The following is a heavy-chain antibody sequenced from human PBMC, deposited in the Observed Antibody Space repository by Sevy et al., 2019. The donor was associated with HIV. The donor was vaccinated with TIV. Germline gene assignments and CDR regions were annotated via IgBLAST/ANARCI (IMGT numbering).Heavy chain of an antibody. CDR3: ARDYSSSWYGPGYYYMDV. V-gene: IGHV3-53*01. CDR2: IYSGGST. Sequence: GGSLRLSCAASGFTVSSNYMSWVRQAPGKGLEWVSVIYSGGSTYYADSVKGGFTISRDNSKNTLYLQMNSLRAEDTAVYYCARDYSSSWYGPGYYYMDVWGKGTTVTVSS. CDR1: GFTVSSNY. J-gene: IGHJ6*03. D-gene: IGHD6-13*01.